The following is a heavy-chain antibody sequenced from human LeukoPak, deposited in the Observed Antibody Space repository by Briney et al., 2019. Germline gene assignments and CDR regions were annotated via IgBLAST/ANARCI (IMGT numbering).Heavy chain of an antibody. CDR2: INHNGNVN. V-gene: IGHV3-7*03. D-gene: IGHD3-16*01. J-gene: IGHJ6*02. CDR1: GFTFSSYW. CDR3: ARGGGLDV. Sequence: GGSLRLTCAASGFTFSSYWMNWARQAPGKGLEWVASINHNGNVNYYVDSMKGRFTISRDNAKNSLYLQMSNLKAEDTAVYFCARGGGLDVWGQGATVTVSS.